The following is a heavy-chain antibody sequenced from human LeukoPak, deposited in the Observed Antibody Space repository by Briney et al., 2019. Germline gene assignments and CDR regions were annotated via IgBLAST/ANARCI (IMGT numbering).Heavy chain of an antibody. CDR1: GFTFSNYS. V-gene: IGHV3-21*01. D-gene: IGHD6-19*01. J-gene: IGHJ4*02. CDR3: AIGASSGWYFDY. CDR2: ISSSSSYI. Sequence: WGSLRLSCAASGFTFSNYSMNWVRQAPGKGLEWVSSISSSSSYIYYADSVKGRFTISRDNAKNSLYLQMNSLRAEDTAVYYCAIGASSGWYFDYWGQGTLVTVSS.